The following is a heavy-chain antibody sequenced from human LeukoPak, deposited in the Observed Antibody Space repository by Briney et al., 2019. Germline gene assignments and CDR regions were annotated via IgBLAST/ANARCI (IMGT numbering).Heavy chain of an antibody. V-gene: IGHV1-69*10. D-gene: IGHD4/OR15-4a*01. CDR2: IIPIFDIT. Sequence: SVKVSCKASGGTFSSYTINWIRQAPGHGLEWMGRIIPIFDITNYPQSLQGRITLTADKSTNTAYMELSSLKSEDTAVYYCARVYGDYYYYGMDVWGQGTTVTVSS. J-gene: IGHJ6*02. CDR1: GGTFSSYT. CDR3: ARVYGDYYYYGMDV.